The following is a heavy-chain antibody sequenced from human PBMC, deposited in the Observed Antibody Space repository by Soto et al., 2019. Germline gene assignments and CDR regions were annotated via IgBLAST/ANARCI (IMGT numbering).Heavy chain of an antibody. CDR1: GFIFSDYY. CDR3: ARRFCSSTSCPYWYFGL. V-gene: IGHV3-11*01. Sequence: GGSLRLSCAASGFIFSDYYMTWIRQAPGKGLEWVSYISSSGSTIYYSDSVKGRFTISRDNAKNLLYLQMNSLRAEDTAVYYCARRFCSSTSCPYWYFGLWGRGTLVTVSS. D-gene: IGHD2-2*01. J-gene: IGHJ2*01. CDR2: ISSSGSTI.